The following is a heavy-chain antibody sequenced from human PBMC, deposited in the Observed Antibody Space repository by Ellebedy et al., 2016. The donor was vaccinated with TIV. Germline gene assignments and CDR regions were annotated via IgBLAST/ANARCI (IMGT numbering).Heavy chain of an antibody. Sequence: GESLKISXAASGFTFSSYGMHWVRQAPGKGLEWVAVISYDGSNKYYADSVKGRFTISRDNSKNTLYLQMNSLRAEDTAVYYCAKDPAWGLFHYYYMDVWGKGTTVTVSS. V-gene: IGHV3-30*18. CDR2: ISYDGSNK. CDR1: GFTFSSYG. CDR3: AKDPAWGLFHYYYMDV. D-gene: IGHD7-27*01. J-gene: IGHJ6*03.